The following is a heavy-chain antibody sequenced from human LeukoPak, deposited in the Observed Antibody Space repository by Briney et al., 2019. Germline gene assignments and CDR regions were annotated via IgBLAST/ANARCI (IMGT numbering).Heavy chain of an antibody. CDR1: GFTFRSYA. Sequence: GGSLRLSRAASGFTFRSYAMSWVRQAPGQGLEWASSISASGSSTYYADSVKGRFTIYRDNSKNTVSLQMNSLRAEDTAIYYCATNYGDYVNWFDPWGQGTLVTVSS. J-gene: IGHJ5*02. V-gene: IGHV3-23*01. D-gene: IGHD4-17*01. CDR3: ATNYGDYVNWFDP. CDR2: ISASGSST.